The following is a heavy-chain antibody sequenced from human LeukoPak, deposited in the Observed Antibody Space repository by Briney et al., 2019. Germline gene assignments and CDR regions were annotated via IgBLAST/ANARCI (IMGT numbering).Heavy chain of an antibody. V-gene: IGHV3-30*02. D-gene: IGHD6-6*01. CDR3: ARDWGTSSLYLVN. J-gene: IGHJ4*02. CDR1: GFTFSSNG. Sequence: GGSLRFSCAASGFTFSSNGMHWVRQAPGKGLECVAFIQNDGNNKKYADSAKGRSTISRDNSKNTLYLQMNSLRAEDTAVYYCARDWGTSSLYLVNWGQGTLVTVSS. CDR2: IQNDGNNK.